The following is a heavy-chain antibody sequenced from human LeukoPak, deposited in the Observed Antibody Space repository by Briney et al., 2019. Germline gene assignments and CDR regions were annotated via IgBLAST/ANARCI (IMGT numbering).Heavy chain of an antibody. CDR2: ISSSSSYI. J-gene: IGHJ4*02. Sequence: GGSLRLSCAASGFTFSSYSMNWVRQAPGKGLEWVSSISSSSSYIYYADSVKGRFTISRDNAKNSLYLQMNSLRAEDTAVYYCARCLGYCSSTSCYTLGFDYFDYWGQGTLVTVAS. CDR3: ARCLGYCSSTSCYTLGFDYFDY. CDR1: GFTFSSYS. D-gene: IGHD2-2*02. V-gene: IGHV3-21*01.